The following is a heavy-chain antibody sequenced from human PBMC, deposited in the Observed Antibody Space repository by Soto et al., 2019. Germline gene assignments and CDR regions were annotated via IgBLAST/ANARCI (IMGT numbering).Heavy chain of an antibody. CDR1: GFTLCSYS. J-gene: IGHJ4*02. D-gene: IGHD6-13*01. CDR2: ISSSSTI. Sequence: RPSCAAPGFTLCSYSMNWGRPAPGKGLEWVSYISSSSTIYYADSVKGRFTISRDNAKNSLYLQMNSLRAEDTAVYYCAKENGYSSSWFEFDYWGQGTLVTVS. V-gene: IGHV3-48*01. CDR3: AKENGYSSSWFEFDY.